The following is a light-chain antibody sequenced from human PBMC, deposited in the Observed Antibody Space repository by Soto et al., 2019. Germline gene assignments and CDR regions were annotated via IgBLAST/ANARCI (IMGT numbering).Light chain of an antibody. Sequence: QSVLTQPPSASGTPGQRVTISGSGSSANIGSNTVNWYQQLPGTAPKLLMYDNNQRPSGVPDRFSGYQSGTSASLAISGLQSEDEAEYYCATWDDSLNGAVFGGGTKLTVL. CDR1: SANIGSNT. CDR2: DNN. J-gene: IGLJ2*01. CDR3: ATWDDSLNGAV. V-gene: IGLV1-44*01.